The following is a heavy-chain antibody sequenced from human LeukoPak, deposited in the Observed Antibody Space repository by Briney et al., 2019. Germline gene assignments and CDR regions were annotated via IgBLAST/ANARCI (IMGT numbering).Heavy chain of an antibody. J-gene: IGHJ3*02. V-gene: IGHV4-34*01. Sequence: TSDTLSLTCAVYGESFSGYYWSWIRQPPGKALEWIGEINHSGSTNYHPPLKSRVTISVCTSKSQFSLTLRSVTAADTAVYYCAREIRYFDWLFQRHDAFDIWGQGTMVTVSS. CDR2: INHSGST. D-gene: IGHD3-9*01. CDR1: GESFSGYY. CDR3: AREIRYFDWLFQRHDAFDI.